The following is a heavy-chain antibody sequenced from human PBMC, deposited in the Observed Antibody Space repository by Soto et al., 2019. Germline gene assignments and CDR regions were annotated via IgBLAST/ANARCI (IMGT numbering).Heavy chain of an antibody. CDR2: IYDSGST. CDR1: GGSISSYY. V-gene: IGHV4-59*01. D-gene: IGHD5-18*01. Sequence: QVQLQESGPGLVKPSETLSLTCTVSGGSISSYYWSWIRQPPGKGLEWIGYIYDSGSTNYNPSLKSRVTLSVDTSKNQFSLKLSSVTAADTAVYYCARVMGTAMAKPGASVDYWGQGTLVTVSS. J-gene: IGHJ4*02. CDR3: ARVMGTAMAKPGASVDY.